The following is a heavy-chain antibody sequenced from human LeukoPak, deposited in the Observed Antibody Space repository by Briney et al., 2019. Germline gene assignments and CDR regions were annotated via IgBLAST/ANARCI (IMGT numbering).Heavy chain of an antibody. V-gene: IGHV6-1*01. D-gene: IGHD3-10*01. Sequence: SQTLSLTCAISGDSVSSNSAAWNWIRQSPSRGLEWLGRTYYRSKWYNDYAVSVKSRITINPDTSKNQFSLQLNSVTPEDTAVYYCARASVLYYYGSGSYYDPLDYWGQGTLVTVSS. CDR3: ARASVLYYYGSGSYYDPLDY. CDR2: TYYRSKWYN. J-gene: IGHJ4*02. CDR1: GDSVSSNSAA.